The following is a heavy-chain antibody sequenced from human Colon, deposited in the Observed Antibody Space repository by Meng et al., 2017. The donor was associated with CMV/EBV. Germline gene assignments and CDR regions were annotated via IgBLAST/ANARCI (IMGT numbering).Heavy chain of an antibody. CDR2: VYLGGTI. D-gene: IGHD3-22*01. V-gene: IGHV4-4*02. Sequence: VESRATAPCLVVPGGPLSLTCPCSGCSITNRNWWSWVRLPPGKGLEWIGEVYLGGTIHHHPSLQSRVTISLDKAKDHLSLKLASVTAADTAVYYCASLKDYDGRGYYYFESWGQGTLVTVSS. CDR3: ASLKDYDGRGYYYFES. J-gene: IGHJ4*02. CDR1: GCSITNRNW.